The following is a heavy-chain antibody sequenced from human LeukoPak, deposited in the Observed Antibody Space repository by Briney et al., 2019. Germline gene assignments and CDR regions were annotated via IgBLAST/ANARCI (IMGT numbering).Heavy chain of an antibody. D-gene: IGHD5-12*01. J-gene: IGHJ4*02. CDR1: GYTFTVYY. CDR3: ARDYSGSCFDY. V-gene: IGHV1-2*02. Sequence: ASVTVSCTASGYTFTVYYMHWVRQAPGQGLEWMGWINPNSGGTNYAQKFQGRVTMTRDTSISTAYMELSRLRSDDTAVYYCARDYSGSCFDYWGQGTLVTVSS. CDR2: INPNSGGT.